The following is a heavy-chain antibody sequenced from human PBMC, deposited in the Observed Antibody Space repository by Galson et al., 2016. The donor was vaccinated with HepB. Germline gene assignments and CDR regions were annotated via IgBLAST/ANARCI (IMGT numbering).Heavy chain of an antibody. V-gene: IGHV3-21*06. CDR3: SRVATAEGY. D-gene: IGHD2-2*01. CDR1: GFSFSTYS. Sequence: SLRLSCAASGFSFSTYSMAWLRQAPGKALEWVAYISSTDRYIHNADSVKGRFTISRDSSKNSLYLQMHSLRAEDTAVYYCSRVATAEGYWGPGTLVTVSS. J-gene: IGHJ4*02. CDR2: ISSTDRYI.